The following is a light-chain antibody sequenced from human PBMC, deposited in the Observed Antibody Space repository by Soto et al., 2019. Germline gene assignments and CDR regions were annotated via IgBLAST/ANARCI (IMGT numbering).Light chain of an antibody. CDR2: KAS. J-gene: IGKJ1*01. CDR3: QQYSTYRT. Sequence: DIQMTQSPSTLSASVGDTVTITCRASQSISSWLAWYQQKPGKAPKLLIYKASSLESEVPSRFSGSGSGTDFTLTISSLQPDDFATYYCQQYSTYRTFGQGTKVDIK. CDR1: QSISSW. V-gene: IGKV1-5*03.